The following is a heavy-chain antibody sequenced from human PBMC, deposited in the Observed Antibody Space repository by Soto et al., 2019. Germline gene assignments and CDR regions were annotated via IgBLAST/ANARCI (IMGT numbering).Heavy chain of an antibody. Sequence: GSLRLSCAASGFTFSSYDMHWVRQATGKGLEWVSAIGTAGDTYYPGSVKGRFTISRENAKNSLYLQINSLRAEDTAVYYCARVPMGAPFGESIERYYYYGMDVWGQGTTVTVSS. V-gene: IGHV3-13*01. CDR3: ARVPMGAPFGESIERYYYYGMDV. CDR1: GFTFSSYD. J-gene: IGHJ6*02. D-gene: IGHD3-10*01. CDR2: IGTAGDT.